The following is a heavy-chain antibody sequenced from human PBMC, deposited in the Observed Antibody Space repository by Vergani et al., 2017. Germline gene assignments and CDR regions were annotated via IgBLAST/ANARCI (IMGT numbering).Heavy chain of an antibody. CDR2: IRSKANSYAT. CDR1: GFTFSGSA. D-gene: IGHD4-23*01. J-gene: IGHJ5*02. Sequence: EVQLVESGGGLVQPGGSLKLSCAASGFTFSGSAMHWVRQASGKGLEWVGRIRSKANSYATAYAASVKGRFTISRDDSKNTAYLQMNSLKTEDTAVYYCTRSPDYGGNVGSNWFDPWGQGTLVTVSS. V-gene: IGHV3-73*02. CDR3: TRSPDYGGNVGSNWFDP.